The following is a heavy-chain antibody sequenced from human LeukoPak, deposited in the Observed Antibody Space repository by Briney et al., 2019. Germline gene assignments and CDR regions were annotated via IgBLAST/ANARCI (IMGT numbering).Heavy chain of an antibody. Sequence: PSETLSLTCAVYSASFSGYSWTWIRQPPGRGLEWIGEITLSGSTNYNPSLKSRVTLSVDTSSNQFSLKLSSVTAADTAVYYCAALGVRFPWGQGTLVTVSS. D-gene: IGHD3-16*01. J-gene: IGHJ5*02. V-gene: IGHV4-34*01. CDR3: AALGVRFP. CDR2: ITLSGST. CDR1: SASFSGYS.